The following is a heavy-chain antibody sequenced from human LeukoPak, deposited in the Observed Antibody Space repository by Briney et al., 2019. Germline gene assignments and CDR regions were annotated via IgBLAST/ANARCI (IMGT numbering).Heavy chain of an antibody. J-gene: IGHJ4*02. CDR2: IYYSGST. CDR3: AREATMVRGVKESLRDY. CDR1: GGSISSSSYY. D-gene: IGHD3-10*01. Sequence: PSETLSLTCTVSGGSISSSSYYWGWIRQPPGKGLEWIGSIYYSGSTYYNPSLKSRVTISVDTSKNQFSLKLSSVTAAATAVYYCAREATMVRGVKESLRDYWGQGTLVTVSS. V-gene: IGHV4-39*07.